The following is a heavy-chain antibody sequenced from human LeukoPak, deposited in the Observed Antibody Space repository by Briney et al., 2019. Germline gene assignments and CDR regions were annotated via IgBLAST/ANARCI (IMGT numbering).Heavy chain of an antibody. CDR1: GFTFSNAW. Sequence: PGGSLRLSCAASGFTFSNAWMSWGRQAPGKGLEWVGRIKSKTDGGTTDYAAPVKGRFTISRDDSKNTLYLQMNSLKTEDTAVYYCTTDRVLLWFGEPSHNWFDPWGQGTLVTVSS. CDR2: IKSKTDGGTT. CDR3: TTDRVLLWFGEPSHNWFDP. V-gene: IGHV3-15*01. D-gene: IGHD3-10*01. J-gene: IGHJ5*02.